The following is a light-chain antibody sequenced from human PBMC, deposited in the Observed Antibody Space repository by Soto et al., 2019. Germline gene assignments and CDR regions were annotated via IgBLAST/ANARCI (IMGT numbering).Light chain of an antibody. J-gene: IGKJ2*01. CDR1: QSVSSS. CDR3: QQYGGVPYT. Sequence: DIQMTQSPYTLSAFVGDRVTITCRASQSVSSSLAWYQQKPGKAPKLLIYAASTLESGVSSRFSGSGFGTEFTLTISRLEPEDFAIYYCQQYGGVPYTFGQGTKLEIK. CDR2: AAS. V-gene: IGKV1-5*01.